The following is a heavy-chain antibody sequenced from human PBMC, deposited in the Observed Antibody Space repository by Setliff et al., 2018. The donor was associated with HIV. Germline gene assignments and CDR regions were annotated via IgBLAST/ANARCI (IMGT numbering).Heavy chain of an antibody. V-gene: IGHV4-39*07. CDR1: GGSISTSRYY. Sequence: SETLSLTCTFSGGSISTSRYYWGWIRQPPGKGLEWIGEIHHSGITNYKPSLKSRVTISADTSKNQISLKLRSVTAADMAVYYCARVFPLVTADDNRFDPWGQGILVTVSS. J-gene: IGHJ5*02. D-gene: IGHD2-21*02. CDR2: IHHSGIT. CDR3: ARVFPLVTADDNRFDP.